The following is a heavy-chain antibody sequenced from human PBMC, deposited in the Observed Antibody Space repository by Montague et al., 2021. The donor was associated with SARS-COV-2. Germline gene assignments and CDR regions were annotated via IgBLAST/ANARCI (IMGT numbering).Heavy chain of an antibody. CDR1: GFTFSSYS. V-gene: IGHV3-21*01. J-gene: IGHJ4*02. Sequence: FLRLSCAASGFTFSSYSMNWVRQAPGKGLEWVSSISSSSSYIYYADSVKGRFTISRDNAKNSLYLQMNSLRAEDTAVYYRARDDFRIAAAVFDYWGQGTLVTVSS. CDR3: ARDDFRIAAAVFDY. D-gene: IGHD6-13*01. CDR2: ISSSSSYI.